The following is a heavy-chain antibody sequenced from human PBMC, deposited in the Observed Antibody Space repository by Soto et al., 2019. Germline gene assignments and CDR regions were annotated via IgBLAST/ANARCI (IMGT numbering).Heavy chain of an antibody. CDR2: IIPFLGVT. CDR3: ARDGESTGSTWSVGGF. CDR1: GGTFRPYT. Sequence: QVQLVQSGAEVQKPGSSVKVSCKASGGTFRPYTINWVRQAPGQGLEWMGRIIPFLGVTNYAQKFQARVTITADKSTSTAYMELSGLRFEDTAVYYCARDGESTGSTWSVGGFWGRVTLVTVSS. D-gene: IGHD3-10*01. V-gene: IGHV1-69*08. J-gene: IGHJ4*02.